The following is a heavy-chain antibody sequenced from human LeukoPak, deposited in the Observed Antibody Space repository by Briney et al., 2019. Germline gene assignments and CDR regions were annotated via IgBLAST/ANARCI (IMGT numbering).Heavy chain of an antibody. Sequence: PSETLSLTCPVSGDTVNTRRYYWGWIRQPPGKGLEWIVSIYHSGSTYYEPSLRSRVTISINTSRNQFSLNLTSVTTADTALYFCARRDIVKGGFDYWGQGTLVTVSS. D-gene: IGHD3-16*02. CDR1: GDTVNTRRYY. V-gene: IGHV4-39*01. CDR2: IYHSGST. J-gene: IGHJ4*02. CDR3: ARRDIVKGGFDY.